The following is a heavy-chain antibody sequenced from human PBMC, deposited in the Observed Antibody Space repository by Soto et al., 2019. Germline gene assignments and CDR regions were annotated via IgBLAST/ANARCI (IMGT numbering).Heavy chain of an antibody. V-gene: IGHV3-21*02. CDR3: ATSTRGFSYGKIAH. J-gene: IGHJ1*01. Sequence: EVQLVESGGGLVKPGGSLRLSCAVSGFTFSSHSMNWVRQAPGKGLEWVSSITTSSEAKYYTDSVKGRFTLSRDNAKNARYLQIDCLRAEDTAVYYGATSTRGFSYGKIAHWGRGTLVTVSS. CDR2: ITTSSEAK. CDR1: GFTFSSHS. D-gene: IGHD5-18*01.